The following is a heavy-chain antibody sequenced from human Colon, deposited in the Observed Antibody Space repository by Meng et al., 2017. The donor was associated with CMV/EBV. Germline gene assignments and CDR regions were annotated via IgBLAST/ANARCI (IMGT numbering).Heavy chain of an antibody. V-gene: IGHV3-66*02. J-gene: IGHJ5*02. CDR1: GFTFSSYP. CDR3: ARDGYYGA. CDR2: ISSGGNT. Sequence: GGSLRLSCAASGFTFSSYPMYWVRQAPGKGLECVSVISSGGNTNYADSVKGRFTISRDNSKNTLYLQMNSLRAEDTAVYYCARDGYYGAWGQGTLVTVSS. D-gene: IGHD3-10*01.